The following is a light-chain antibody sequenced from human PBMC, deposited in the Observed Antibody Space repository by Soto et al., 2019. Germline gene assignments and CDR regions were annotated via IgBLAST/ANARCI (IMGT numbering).Light chain of an antibody. CDR1: QSVSSSY. Sequence: EIVRTHSPATLSVSAGEIATLSCRASQSVSSSYLAWYQQKPGQAPRLLIYATSNRATGIPDRFSGSGSGTDFTLTITRLEPEDFAVYWCQQYDESPIFGGGTKVDIK. CDR3: QQYDESPI. J-gene: IGKJ4*01. V-gene: IGKV3-20*01. CDR2: ATS.